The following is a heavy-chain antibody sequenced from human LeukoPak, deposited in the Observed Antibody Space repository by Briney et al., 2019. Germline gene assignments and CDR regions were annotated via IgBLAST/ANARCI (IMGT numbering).Heavy chain of an antibody. V-gene: IGHV4-4*02. CDR2: IYHSGST. CDR3: ARDLSGVTGYTYGRGIDY. Sequence: SETLSLTCAVSGGSISSSNWWSWVRQPPGEGLEWIGEIYHSGSTNYNPSLKSRVTISVDKSKNQFSLKLSSVTAADTAVYYCARDLSGVTGYTYGRGIDYWGQGTLVTVSS. D-gene: IGHD5-18*01. CDR1: GGSISSSNW. J-gene: IGHJ4*02.